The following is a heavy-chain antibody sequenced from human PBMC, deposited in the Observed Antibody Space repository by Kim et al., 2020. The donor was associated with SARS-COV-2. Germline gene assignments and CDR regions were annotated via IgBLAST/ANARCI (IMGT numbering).Heavy chain of an antibody. J-gene: IGHJ6*02. CDR2: IIPIFGTA. D-gene: IGHD4-17*01. CDR1: GGTFSSYA. CDR3: ATRNPTVTTYYYYGMDV. V-gene: IGHV1-69*13. Sequence: SVKVSCKASGGTFSSYAISWVRQAPGQGLEWMGGIIPIFGTANYAQKFQGRVTITADESTSTAYMELSSLRSEDTAVYYCATRNPTVTTYYYYGMDVWGQGTTVTVSS.